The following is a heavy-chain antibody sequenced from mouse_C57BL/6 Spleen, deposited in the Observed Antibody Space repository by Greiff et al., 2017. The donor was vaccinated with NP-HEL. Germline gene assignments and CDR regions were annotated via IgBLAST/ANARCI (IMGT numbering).Heavy chain of an antibody. Sequence: ESGPGLVKPSQSLSLTCSVTGYSITSGYYWNWIRQFPGNKLEWMGYISYDGSNNYNPSLKNRISITRDTSKNQFFLKLNSVTTEDTATYYCARDPNWEGYYFDYWGQGTTLTVSS. CDR1: GYSITSGYY. J-gene: IGHJ2*01. D-gene: IGHD4-1*02. CDR3: ARDPNWEGYYFDY. V-gene: IGHV3-6*01. CDR2: ISYDGSN.